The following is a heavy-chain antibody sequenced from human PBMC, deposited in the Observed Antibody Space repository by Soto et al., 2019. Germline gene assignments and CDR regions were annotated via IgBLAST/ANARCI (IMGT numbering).Heavy chain of an antibody. CDR1: GFTFSSYA. V-gene: IGHV3-23*01. Sequence: GGSLRLSCAASGFTFSSYAMSWVREAPGKGLEWVSGINDNGGSTSNADSVQGRFTISRDKSKNTLYLQMNSLRAEDTAVYYCARPRGPYYYYYGMDVWGQGTTVTV. CDR2: INDNGGST. CDR3: ARPRGPYYYYYGMDV. D-gene: IGHD3-16*01. J-gene: IGHJ6*02.